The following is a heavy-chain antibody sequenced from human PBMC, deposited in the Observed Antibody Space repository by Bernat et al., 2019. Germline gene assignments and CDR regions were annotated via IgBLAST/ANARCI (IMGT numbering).Heavy chain of an antibody. V-gene: IGHV3-48*03. J-gene: IGHJ6*03. CDR1: GFTFSSYE. D-gene: IGHD5-12*01. CDR2: ISSSGSTI. CDR3: ARDYGYSGYARYYYYYMDV. Sequence: EVQLVESGGGLVQPGGSLRLSCAASGFTFSSYEMNWVRQAPGKGLEWVSYISSSGSTIYYANSGKGRFTISRDNAKNSLYLQMNSRRAGDTAVYYCARDYGYSGYARYYYYYMDVWGKGPTVTVSS.